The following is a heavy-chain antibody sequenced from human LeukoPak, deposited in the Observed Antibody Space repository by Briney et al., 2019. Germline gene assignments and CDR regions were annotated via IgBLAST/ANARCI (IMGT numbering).Heavy chain of an antibody. CDR1: GGSFSTKY. CDR3: ASFSREYYYFGLDV. J-gene: IGHJ6*02. Sequence: SETLSLTCTLSGGSFSTKYWSWIRQSPQKGLEWIGYIYYSGSTEYSSSFKGRVTISVDTSKKQFSLRLRSVTAADTAVYFCASFSREYYYFGLDVWGQGITVTVSS. CDR2: IYYSGST. V-gene: IGHV4-59*08. D-gene: IGHD3-3*01.